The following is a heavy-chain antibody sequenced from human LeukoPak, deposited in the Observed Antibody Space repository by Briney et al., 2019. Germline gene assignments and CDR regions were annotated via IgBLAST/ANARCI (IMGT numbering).Heavy chain of an antibody. Sequence: SETLSLPRTVSGGSISDYYWSWIRQPPGKGLEWIGYIYYSGSTHYNPSLKSRVTISVDTSKKQFSLKLTSVTTADTAVYYCARDMGSAAGHDFWGQGTLVTVSS. CDR2: IYYSGST. CDR3: ARDMGSAAGHDF. CDR1: GGSISDYY. D-gene: IGHD6-13*01. J-gene: IGHJ4*02. V-gene: IGHV4-59*01.